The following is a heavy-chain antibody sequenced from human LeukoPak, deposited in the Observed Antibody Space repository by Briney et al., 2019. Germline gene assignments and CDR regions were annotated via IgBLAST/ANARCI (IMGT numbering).Heavy chain of an antibody. CDR2: IYYSGST. D-gene: IGHD6-13*01. CDR1: GGSISSSSYY. Sequence: SETLSLTCTVSGGSISSSSYYWGWIRQPPGKGLEWIGSIYYSGSTYYNPSLKSRVTISLYTSKNQFSLKLSSVTAADTAVYYCARGRIAAATLDYWGQGTLVTVSS. J-gene: IGHJ4*02. CDR3: ARGRIAAATLDY. V-gene: IGHV4-39*01.